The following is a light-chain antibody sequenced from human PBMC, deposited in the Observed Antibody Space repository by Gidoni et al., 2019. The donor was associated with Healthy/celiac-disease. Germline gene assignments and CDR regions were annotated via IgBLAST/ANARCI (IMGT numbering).Light chain of an antibody. CDR3: QSADSSGTYVV. Sequence: SYELTQPPSVSVSPGQTARLTCSGDALSKQYAYWYQQQPGQAPVLVIYKDSERPSGIPERVSGSSSGTTVTLTISGVQAEDEADYYCQSADSSGTYVVFGGGTKLTVL. J-gene: IGLJ2*01. V-gene: IGLV3-25*03. CDR1: ALSKQY. CDR2: KDS.